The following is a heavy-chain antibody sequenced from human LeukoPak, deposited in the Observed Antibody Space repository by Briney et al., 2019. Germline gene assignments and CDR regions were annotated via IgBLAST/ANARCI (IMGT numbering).Heavy chain of an antibody. D-gene: IGHD5-18*01. CDR2: ISYDGSNK. J-gene: IGHJ4*02. Sequence: GRSLRLSCAASGFTFSSYGMHWVRQAPGKGLEWVAVISYDGSNKYYADSVKGRFTISRDNSKNTLYLQMNSLRAEDTAVYYCAKGIQFDDYWGQGTLVTVSS. CDR3: AKGIQFDDY. CDR1: GFTFSSYG. V-gene: IGHV3-30*18.